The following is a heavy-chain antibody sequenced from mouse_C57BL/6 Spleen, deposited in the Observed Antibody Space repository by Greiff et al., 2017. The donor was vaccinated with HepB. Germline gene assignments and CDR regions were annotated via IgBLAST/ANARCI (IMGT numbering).Heavy chain of an antibody. V-gene: IGHV1-64*01. J-gene: IGHJ3*01. CDR1: GYTFTSYW. Sequence: VQLQQPGAELVKPGASVKLSCKASGYTFTSYWMHWVKQRPGQGLEWIGMIHPNSGSTNYNEKFKSKATLTVDKSSSTAYMKLSSLTSEHSAVYYCARWEPAQVAGFAYWGQGTLVTVSA. D-gene: IGHD3-2*02. CDR2: IHPNSGST. CDR3: ARWEPAQVAGFAY.